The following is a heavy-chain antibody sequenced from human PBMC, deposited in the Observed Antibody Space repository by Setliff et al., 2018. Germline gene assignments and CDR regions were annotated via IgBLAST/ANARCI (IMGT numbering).Heavy chain of an antibody. CDR3: ARMTGFLYTDV. CDR1: GASVSSRSYY. J-gene: IGHJ6*03. CDR2: MHYSGRA. V-gene: IGHV4-39*07. Sequence: PSETLSLTCTVSGASVSSRSYYWGWIRQPPGKGLEWIGSMHYSGRAYYSSSLKSRVTISLDTSMNQFSLKLSSVTAADTAVYYCARMTGFLYTDVWGKGTTVTVSS. D-gene: IGHD3-3*01.